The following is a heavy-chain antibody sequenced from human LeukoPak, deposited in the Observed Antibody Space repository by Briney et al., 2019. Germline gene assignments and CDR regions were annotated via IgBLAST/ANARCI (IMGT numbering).Heavy chain of an antibody. CDR3: ARRGVYGAYDAFDI. D-gene: IGHD4-17*01. V-gene: IGHV4-59*01. J-gene: IGHJ3*02. Sequence: SETLSLTCTVSGGSISSYYWSWIRQPPGKGLEWIGYIYYSGSTNYNPSLKSRVTISADTSKNQFSLKLSSVTAADTAVYYCARRGVYGAYDAFDIWGQGTMVTVSS. CDR1: GGSISSYY. CDR2: IYYSGST.